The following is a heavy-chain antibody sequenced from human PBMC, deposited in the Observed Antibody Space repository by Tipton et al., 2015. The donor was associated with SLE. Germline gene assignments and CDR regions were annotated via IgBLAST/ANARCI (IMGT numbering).Heavy chain of an antibody. CDR2: IYYSGST. CDR1: GGSISSYY. D-gene: IGHD6-19*01. V-gene: IGHV4-59*01. J-gene: IGHJ3*02. CDR3: ARGVAVADAFDI. Sequence: TLSLTCTVSGGSISSYYWSWIRQPPGKGLEWIGYIYYSGSTNYNPSLKSRVTISVDTSKNQISLKLSSVTAADTAVYYCARGVAVADAFDIWGQGTMVTVSS.